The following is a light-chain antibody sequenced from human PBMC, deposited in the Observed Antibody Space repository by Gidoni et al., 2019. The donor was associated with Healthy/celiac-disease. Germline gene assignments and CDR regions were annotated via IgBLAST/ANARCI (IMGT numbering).Light chain of an antibody. V-gene: IGKV3-20*01. CDR1: QSVSSSY. J-gene: IGKJ2*02. Sequence: EIVLTQSSGTRSLSPWVRATPSCRASQSVSSSYLAWYQQKPGQAPRLLIYGASSRATGIPDRCIGGGCGRDFTLTIIRLGPDDCAEYYCWQYGSSPPRTFGQGTRLEIK. CDR2: GAS. CDR3: WQYGSSPPRT.